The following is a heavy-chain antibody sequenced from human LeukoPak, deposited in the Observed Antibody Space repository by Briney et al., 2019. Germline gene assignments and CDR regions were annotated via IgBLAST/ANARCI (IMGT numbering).Heavy chain of an antibody. D-gene: IGHD6-6*01. CDR2: IIPIFGTA. Sequence: ASVKVSCKASGGTFSSYAISWVRQAPGQGLEWMGGIIPIFGTANYAQKFQGRVTITADKSTSTAYMELSSLRSEDTAVYYCASYVAAQQGIFDYWGQGTLVTVSS. V-gene: IGHV1-69*06. CDR1: GGTFSSYA. J-gene: IGHJ4*02. CDR3: ASYVAAQQGIFDY.